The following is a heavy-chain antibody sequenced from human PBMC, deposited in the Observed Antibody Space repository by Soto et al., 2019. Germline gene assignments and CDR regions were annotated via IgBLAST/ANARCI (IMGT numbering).Heavy chain of an antibody. Sequence: ITLNESGPTQVKPRQTLTLTCTFSGFSLTTSGVGVGWIRQSPGKAPEWLALIYWDDDKRYSPSLKSRLTITKDTSKNQVVLTMADLDPADRATYYCAHRVLRTVFGLVTTTAIYFDFWGQPTPVAVSS. D-gene: IGHD3-3*01. CDR2: IYWDDDK. V-gene: IGHV2-5*02. CDR1: GFSLTTSGVG. J-gene: IGHJ4*02. CDR3: AHRVLRTVFGLVTTTAIYFDF.